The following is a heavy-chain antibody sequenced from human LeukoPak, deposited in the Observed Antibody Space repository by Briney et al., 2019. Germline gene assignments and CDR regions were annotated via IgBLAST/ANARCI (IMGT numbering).Heavy chain of an antibody. V-gene: IGHV5-10-1*01. J-gene: IGHJ4*02. CDR2: IDPSDSYT. CDR3: ARHGGSGWYDY. Sequence: GESLKISCKSSGYSFTNYWITWVRRMPGKGLEWMGRIDPSDSYTNYSPSFQGHVTISADNSISTAYLQWSSLKASDTAMYYCARHGGSGWYDYWGQGTLVTVSS. D-gene: IGHD6-19*01. CDR1: GYSFTNYW.